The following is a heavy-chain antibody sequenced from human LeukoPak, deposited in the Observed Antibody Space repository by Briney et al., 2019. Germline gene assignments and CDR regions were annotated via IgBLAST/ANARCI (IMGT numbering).Heavy chain of an antibody. J-gene: IGHJ4*02. Sequence: PGGSLRLSCAASGLTFSSYAMSWVRQAPGKGLEWVSAISGSGGSTYYADSVKGRFTISRDNSKNTLYLQMNSLRAEDTAVYYCAKEHSSGYYLTPYYFDYWGQGTLVTVSS. CDR2: ISGSGGST. V-gene: IGHV3-23*01. D-gene: IGHD3-22*01. CDR3: AKEHSSGYYLTPYYFDY. CDR1: GLTFSSYA.